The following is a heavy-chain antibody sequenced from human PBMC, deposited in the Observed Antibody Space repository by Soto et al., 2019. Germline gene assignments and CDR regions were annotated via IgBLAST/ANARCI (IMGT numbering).Heavy chain of an antibody. CDR2: INPNSGGT. J-gene: IGHJ4*02. CDR3: ARSRRAVYYHDSSGYYYFDY. Sequence: APVKVSCKASGYTFTGYYMHWVQQAPGQGLEWMGWINPNSGGTNYAQKFQGWVTMTRDTSISTAYMELSRLRSDDTAVYYCARSRRAVYYHDSSGYYYFDYWGQGTLVTVSS. D-gene: IGHD3-22*01. V-gene: IGHV1-2*04. CDR1: GYTFTGYY.